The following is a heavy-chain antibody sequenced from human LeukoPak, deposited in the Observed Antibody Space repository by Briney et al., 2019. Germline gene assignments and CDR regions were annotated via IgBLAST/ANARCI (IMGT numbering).Heavy chain of an antibody. CDR3: ARRPGN. Sequence: GGSLRLSCAASGFILSSFAMTWVRQAPGKGLEWVSSISGSGGSTYHADSVKGRFTISRDSSKNTLFLQMNDLTVEDTARYYCARRPGNWGQGILVTVSS. CDR2: ISGSGGST. D-gene: IGHD1-14*01. V-gene: IGHV3-23*01. CDR1: GFILSSFA. J-gene: IGHJ4*02.